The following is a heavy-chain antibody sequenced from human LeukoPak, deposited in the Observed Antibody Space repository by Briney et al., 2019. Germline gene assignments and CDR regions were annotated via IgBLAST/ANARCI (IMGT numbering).Heavy chain of an antibody. D-gene: IGHD3-10*01. Sequence: GGSLRLSCAASGFTFSSYGMSWVRQAPGKGLEWVSAISGSGGSTYYADSVKGRFTISRDNSKNTLYLQMNSLRAVDTAVYYCAKDHGRDYYGSGRYDYWGQGTLVTVSS. V-gene: IGHV3-23*01. CDR3: AKDHGRDYYGSGRYDY. CDR2: ISGSGGST. J-gene: IGHJ4*02. CDR1: GFTFSSYG.